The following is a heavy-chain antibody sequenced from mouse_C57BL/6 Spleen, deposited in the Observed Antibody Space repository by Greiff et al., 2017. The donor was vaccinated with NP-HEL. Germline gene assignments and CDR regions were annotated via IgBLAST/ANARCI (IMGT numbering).Heavy chain of an antibody. V-gene: IGHV5-9-1*02. CDR3: TRGSLLRAYYYAMDY. Sequence: EVQGVESGEGLVKPGGSLKLSCAASGFTFSSYAMSWVRQTPEKRLEWVAYISSGGDYIYYADTVKGRFTISRDNARNTLYLQMSSLKSEDTAMYYCTRGSLLRAYYYAMDYWGQGTSVTVSS. CDR1: GFTFSSYA. D-gene: IGHD1-2*01. J-gene: IGHJ4*01. CDR2: ISSGGDYI.